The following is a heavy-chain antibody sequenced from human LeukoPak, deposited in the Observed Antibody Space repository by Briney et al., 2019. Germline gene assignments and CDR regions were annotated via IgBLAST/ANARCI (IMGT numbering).Heavy chain of an antibody. CDR1: GGSISSSSYY. V-gene: IGHV4-39*07. J-gene: IGHJ5*02. D-gene: IGHD2-15*01. Sequence: PSETLSLTCTVSGGSISSSSYYWGWIRQPPGKGLEWIGSIYYSGSTYYNPSLKSRVTISVDTSKNQFSLKLSSVTAADTAVYYCARGGTDIVVVVAVWFDPWGQGTLVTVSS. CDR2: IYYSGST. CDR3: ARGGTDIVVVVAVWFDP.